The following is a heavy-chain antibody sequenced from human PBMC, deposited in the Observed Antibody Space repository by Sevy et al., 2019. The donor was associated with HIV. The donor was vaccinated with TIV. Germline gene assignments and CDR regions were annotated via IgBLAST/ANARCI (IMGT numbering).Heavy chain of an antibody. CDR3: ARADRPTREKDYSGSYSWFDP. D-gene: IGHD1-26*01. CDR1: GFTFSTYW. Sequence: GGSLRLSCAASGFTFSTYWMNWVRQTPGKGLEWVANIKQDGSAKYYVDSVKGRFTISRENAKNSLYLQMSSLRAEDTAVYYCARADRPTREKDYSGSYSWFDPWGQGTLVTVSS. V-gene: IGHV3-7*03. CDR2: IKQDGSAK. J-gene: IGHJ5*02.